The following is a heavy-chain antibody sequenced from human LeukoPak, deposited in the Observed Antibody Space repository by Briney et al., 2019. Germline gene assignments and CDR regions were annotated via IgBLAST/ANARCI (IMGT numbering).Heavy chain of an antibody. J-gene: IGHJ4*02. V-gene: IGHV3-23*01. D-gene: IGHD5-18*01. Sequence: GGSLRLSCAASGFTFSSYEMNWVRQAPGKGLEWVSAISGSAGSSYYADSVKGRFTISRDNSKNTLYLQMNSLRAEDTAVYYCAKSMVMFTFDYWGQGTLVTVSS. CDR3: AKSMVMFTFDY. CDR1: GFTFSSYE. CDR2: ISGSAGSS.